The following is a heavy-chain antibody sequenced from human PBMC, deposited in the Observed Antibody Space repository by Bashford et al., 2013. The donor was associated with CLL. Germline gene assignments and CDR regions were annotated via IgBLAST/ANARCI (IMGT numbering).Heavy chain of an antibody. CDR1: GGSFSGYY. J-gene: IGHJ4*02. V-gene: IGHV4-34*01. CDR2: IIQSGSP. Sequence: SETLSLTCAVYGGSFSGYYWNWIRQSPGKGLEWIGEIIQSGSPNYNPSLESRVSISVDTSKDQFSLKVTSVTAADTAVYYCARGRRGFGYSFGRYYFDQWGQGTLVTVSS. CDR3: ARGRRGFGYSFGRYYFDQ. D-gene: IGHD5-18*01.